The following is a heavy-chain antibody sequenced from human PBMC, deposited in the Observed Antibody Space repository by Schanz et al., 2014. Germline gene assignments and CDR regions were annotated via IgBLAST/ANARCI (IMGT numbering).Heavy chain of an antibody. CDR2: ISAYNGHT. Sequence: QVQLVQSGSEVKKPGASVKVSCKASGYTFTTYGISWVRQAPGQGLEWMGWISAYNGHTNYALKFQGRVTMTTDTSTSTAYMELRSLRSDDTAVYYCARDRGHVEQLVLEWYYAMDVWGQGTTVAVSS. CDR3: ARDRGHVEQLVLEWYYAMDV. D-gene: IGHD6-6*01. J-gene: IGHJ6*02. CDR1: GYTFTTYG. V-gene: IGHV1-18*01.